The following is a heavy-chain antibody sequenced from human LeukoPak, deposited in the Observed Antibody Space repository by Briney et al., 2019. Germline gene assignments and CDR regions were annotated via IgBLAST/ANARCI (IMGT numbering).Heavy chain of an antibody. D-gene: IGHD2-21*01. CDR2: IRYDGSNK. CDR3: AKDRLAYCGGDCYSWYFQH. Sequence: GGSLRLSCAASGFTFSSYGMHWVRQAPGKGLEWVAFIRYDGSNKYYADSMEGRFTISRDNSKNTLYLQMNSPRPEDTAVYYCAKDRLAYCGGDCYSWYFQHWGQGTLVTVSS. V-gene: IGHV3-30*02. CDR1: GFTFSSYG. J-gene: IGHJ1*01.